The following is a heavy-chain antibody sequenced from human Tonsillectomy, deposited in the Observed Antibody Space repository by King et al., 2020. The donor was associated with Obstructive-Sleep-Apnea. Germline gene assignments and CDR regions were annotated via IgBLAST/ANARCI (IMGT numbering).Heavy chain of an antibody. J-gene: IGHJ1*01. CDR2: INHSGST. CDR3: ARGQWYSSSWSRGRYEYFQH. CDR1: GGSFSGYY. D-gene: IGHD6-13*01. V-gene: IGHV4-34*01. Sequence: VQLQQWGAGLLKPSETLSLTCAVYGGSFSGYYWSWIRQPPGKGLEWIGEINHSGSTNYNPSLKSRVTISVDTSKNQFSLKLSSVTAADTAVYYCARGQWYSSSWSRGRYEYFQHWGQGTLVTVSS.